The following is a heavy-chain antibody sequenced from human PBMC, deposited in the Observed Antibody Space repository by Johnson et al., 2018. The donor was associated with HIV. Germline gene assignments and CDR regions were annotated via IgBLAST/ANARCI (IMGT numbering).Heavy chain of an antibody. CDR3: AKERGISGGFDF. J-gene: IGHJ3*01. V-gene: IGHV3-13*01. CDR1: GFTFSSYD. Sequence: MLLVESGGGLVQPGGSLRLSCAASGFTFSSYDMHWVRQATGRGLEWVSEIDTDGDTYYPGSVKGRFTISRDNSKNMVYLQMNSLRAEDTAVYYCAKERGISGGFDFWGQGTMVTVSS. D-gene: IGHD2-15*01. CDR2: IDTDGDT.